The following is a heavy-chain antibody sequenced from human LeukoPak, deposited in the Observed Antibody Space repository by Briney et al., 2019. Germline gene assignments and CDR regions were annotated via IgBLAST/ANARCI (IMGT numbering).Heavy chain of an antibody. D-gene: IGHD1-26*01. CDR3: ARGISGSYFSASWFDP. V-gene: IGHV4-59*01. CDR2: IHFSGST. J-gene: IGHJ5*02. Sequence: SETLSLTCTVSGGSISSYYWSWIRQPPGKGLEWIGDIHFSGSTNYNPSLKSRVTISADTSKNQFSLKLSSVTAADTAVYYCARGISGSYFSASWFDPWGQGTLVTVSS. CDR1: GGSISSYY.